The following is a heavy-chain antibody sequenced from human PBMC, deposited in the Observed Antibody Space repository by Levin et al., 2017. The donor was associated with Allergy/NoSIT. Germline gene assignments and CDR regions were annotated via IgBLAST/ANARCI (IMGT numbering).Heavy chain of an antibody. CDR3: TRADLPLGTVWFGETDAFDI. Sequence: PGGSLRLSCTASGFTFGDYAMSWFRQAPGKGLEWVGFIRSKAYGGTTEYAASVKGRFTISRDDSKSIAYLQMNSLKTEDTAVYYCTRADLPLGTVWFGETDAFDIWGQGTMVTVSS. V-gene: IGHV3-49*03. D-gene: IGHD3-10*01. CDR1: GFTFGDYA. CDR2: IRSKAYGGTT. J-gene: IGHJ3*02.